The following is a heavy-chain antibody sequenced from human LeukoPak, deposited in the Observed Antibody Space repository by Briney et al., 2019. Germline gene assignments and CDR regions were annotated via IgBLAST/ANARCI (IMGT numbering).Heavy chain of an antibody. Sequence: GRSLRLSCAASGFTFRTSGMHWVRQAPGKGLEWVAIDGTNTYYADSVKGRFTISRDNSKNTLYLQMNSLSGEDTAAYYCVRDRDWYFDSWGQGTLVTVSS. CDR3: VRDRDWYFDS. D-gene: IGHD3/OR15-3a*01. V-gene: IGHV3-33*01. CDR2: DGTNT. J-gene: IGHJ4*02. CDR1: GFTFRTSG.